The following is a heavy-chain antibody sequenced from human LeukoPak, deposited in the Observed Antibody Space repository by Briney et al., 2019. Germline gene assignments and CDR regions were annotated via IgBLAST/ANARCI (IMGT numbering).Heavy chain of an antibody. V-gene: IGHV4-34*01. J-gene: IGHJ5*02. CDR1: GGSFSGYY. D-gene: IGHD2-2*02. CDR3: ARRYCSSTSCYSRGWFDP. CDR2: INHSGST. Sequence: SETLSLTCAVYGGSFSGYYWSWIRQPPGKGMEWIGEINHSGSTNYNPSLKSRVTISVDTSKNQFSLKLSSVTAADTAAYYCARRYCSSTSCYSRGWFDPWGQGTLVTVSS.